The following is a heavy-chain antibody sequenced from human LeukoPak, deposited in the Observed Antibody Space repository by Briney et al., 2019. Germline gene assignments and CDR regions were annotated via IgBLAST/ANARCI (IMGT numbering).Heavy chain of an antibody. D-gene: IGHD1-1*01. CDR1: GYTLTSYG. J-gene: IGHJ5*02. CDR2: ISAYNGNT. Sequence: ASVKVSCKASGYTLTSYGLSWVRQAPGQGLEWMGWISAYNGNTNYAQKLQGSVTMTTDTSTSTAYMELRSLRSDDTAVYYCARYPLLYNWNDAGVELRVDWFDPWGQGTLVTVSS. V-gene: IGHV1-18*01. CDR3: ARYPLLYNWNDAGVELRVDWFDP.